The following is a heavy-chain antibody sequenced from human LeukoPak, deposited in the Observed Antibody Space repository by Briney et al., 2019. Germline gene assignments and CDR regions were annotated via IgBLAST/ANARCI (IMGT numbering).Heavy chain of an antibody. Sequence: SVKVSCKAFGGTFSSYAISWVRQAPGQGLEWMGGIIPIFGTANYAQKFQGRVTITTDESTSTAYMELSSLRSEDTAVYYCARDQKSSSGWYDAFDIWGQGTMVTVSS. CDR1: GGTFSSYA. CDR3: ARDQKSSSGWYDAFDI. J-gene: IGHJ3*02. CDR2: IIPIFGTA. V-gene: IGHV1-69*05. D-gene: IGHD6-19*01.